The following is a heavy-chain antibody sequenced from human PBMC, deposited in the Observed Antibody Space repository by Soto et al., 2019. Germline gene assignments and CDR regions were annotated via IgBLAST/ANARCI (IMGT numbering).Heavy chain of an antibody. CDR1: GFTFSSYG. D-gene: IGHD6-19*01. Sequence: GGSLRLSCAASGFTFSSYGMHWVRQAPGKGLEWVAVISYDGSNKYYADSVKGRFTISRDNSKNTLYLQMNSLRAEDTAVYYCAKDVSSGWLDYWGQGTLVTVSS. V-gene: IGHV3-30*18. CDR3: AKDVSSGWLDY. J-gene: IGHJ4*02. CDR2: ISYDGSNK.